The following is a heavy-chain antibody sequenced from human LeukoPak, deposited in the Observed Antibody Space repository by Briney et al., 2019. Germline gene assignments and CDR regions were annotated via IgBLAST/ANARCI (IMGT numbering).Heavy chain of an antibody. J-gene: IGHJ4*02. V-gene: IGHV3-23*01. CDR2: ISGSRGST. CDR1: GFTFSTYA. Sequence: PGGSLRLACAASGFTFSTYAMSWVRQAPGKGMEWVSAISGSRGSTYYTDSGKGRFTISRDNAKNSLYLQINSLRAEDTAVYYCAYALNSGSYRDYWGQGTLVTVSS. CDR3: AYALNSGSYRDY. D-gene: IGHD3-10*01.